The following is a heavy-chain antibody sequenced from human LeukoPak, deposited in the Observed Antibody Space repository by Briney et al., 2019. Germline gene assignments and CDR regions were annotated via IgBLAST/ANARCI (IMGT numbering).Heavy chain of an antibody. CDR3: ARVTPAPPILDV. CDR1: GGTFSSYA. V-gene: IGHV1-69*04. J-gene: IGHJ6*02. CDR2: IIPILGIA. D-gene: IGHD3-9*01. Sequence: ASVKVSCKASGGTFSSYAISWVRQAPGQGLEWMGRIIPILGIANYAQKFQGRVTITADKSTSTAYMELSSLRSEDTAVYYCARVTPAPPILDVWGQGTTVTVSS.